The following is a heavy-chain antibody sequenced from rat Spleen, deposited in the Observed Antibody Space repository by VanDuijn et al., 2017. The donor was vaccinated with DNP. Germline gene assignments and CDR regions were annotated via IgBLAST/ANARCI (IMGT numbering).Heavy chain of an antibody. V-gene: IGHV5-58*01. Sequence: EVQLVETGGGLVQPGGSLKLSCVASGFTFSNYWMFWIRQAPGKGLEWVACINTDGGSTYYRDSVKGRFTISRDNAKSTLYLQMNSLRSEDTATYYCARDLDFGYNYAFDYWGQGVMVTVSS. J-gene: IGHJ2*01. CDR1: GFTFSNYW. CDR3: ARDLDFGYNYAFDY. D-gene: IGHD1-4*01. CDR2: INTDGGST.